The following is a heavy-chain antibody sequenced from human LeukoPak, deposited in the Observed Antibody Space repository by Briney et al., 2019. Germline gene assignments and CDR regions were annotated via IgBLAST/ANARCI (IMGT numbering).Heavy chain of an antibody. V-gene: IGHV1-18*01. Sequence: ASVKVSCKASGYTFTSYGISWVRQAPGQGLEWMGWISAYNGNTNYAQKFQGRVTITADESTSTAYMELSSLRSEDTAVYYCASQGVYQLQQFEYWGQGTLVTVSS. J-gene: IGHJ4*02. CDR1: GYTFTSYG. CDR3: ASQGVYQLQQFEY. CDR2: ISAYNGNT. D-gene: IGHD2-2*01.